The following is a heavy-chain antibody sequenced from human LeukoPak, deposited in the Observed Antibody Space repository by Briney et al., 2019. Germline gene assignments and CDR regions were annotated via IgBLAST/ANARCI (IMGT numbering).Heavy chain of an antibody. CDR1: GFTFSTYG. V-gene: IGHV3-30*02. Sequence: PGGSLRLSCAASGFTFSTYGIHWVRQAPGKGLEWVAFVQNDESSKYYADSVKGRFTISRDNSKNTVYLQMSSLRVEDTAVFYCAKELSGLVIGGGIWFGPGGQGTLVTVTS. D-gene: IGHD3-10*01. CDR3: AKELSGLVIGGGIWFGP. J-gene: IGHJ5*02. CDR2: VQNDESSK.